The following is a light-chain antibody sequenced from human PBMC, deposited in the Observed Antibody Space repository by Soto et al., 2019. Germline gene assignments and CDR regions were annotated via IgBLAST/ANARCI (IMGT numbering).Light chain of an antibody. CDR3: QQFGSSPGFT. V-gene: IGKV3-20*01. Sequence: EIVLTQSPGTLSLSPGERATLSCRASQSINSRYLAWYQQKPGQAPRLLIYGASSRATGIPDRFSGSVSGTDFTLTISRLEPEDFAVYYCQQFGSSPGFTFGPGTIVDIK. CDR2: GAS. CDR1: QSINSRY. J-gene: IGKJ3*01.